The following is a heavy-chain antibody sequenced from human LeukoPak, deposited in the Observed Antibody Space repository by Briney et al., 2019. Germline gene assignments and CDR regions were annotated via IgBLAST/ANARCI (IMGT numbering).Heavy chain of an antibody. V-gene: IGHV3-7*01. Sequence: GGSLRLSCAASGFTYSSYWMSWVRQAPGKGLEWVANIKQDESEKYYVDSVKGRFTISRDNAKNSLYLQMNSLRAEDTAVYYCARDKIEGPTKLDYWGQGILVTVSS. J-gene: IGHJ4*02. CDR1: GFTYSSYW. CDR2: IKQDESEK. CDR3: ARDKIEGPTKLDY.